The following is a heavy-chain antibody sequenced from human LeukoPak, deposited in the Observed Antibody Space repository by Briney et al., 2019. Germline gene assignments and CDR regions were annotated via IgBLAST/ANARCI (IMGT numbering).Heavy chain of an antibody. J-gene: IGHJ4*02. Sequence: GGSLRLSCAASGFTFSSYAMSWVRQAPGKGPEWVGRIRNKANSYSTEYAASVKGRFTISRDDSKNSLYLQMNDLKSEDTAVYFCTSSVYDYQFFGNWGQGTLVTVSS. CDR1: GFTFSSYA. V-gene: IGHV3-72*01. CDR2: IRNKANSYST. CDR3: TSSVYDYQFFGN. D-gene: IGHD5-12*01.